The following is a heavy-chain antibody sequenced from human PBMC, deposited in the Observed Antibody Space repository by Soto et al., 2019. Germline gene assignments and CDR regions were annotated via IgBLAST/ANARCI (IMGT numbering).Heavy chain of an antibody. J-gene: IGHJ4*02. D-gene: IGHD3-16*01. CDR1: GFTFSSYW. Sequence: EVQLVESGGGLVQPGGSLRLSCAASGFTFSSYWMHWVRQAPGKGLVWVSRITPDGSGTSYADSVKGRFTISRDNAKNSFYLKMGSLRPEDTAVYYWARVLFRGEPPGADFDYWGQGPLVPVSS. CDR3: ARVLFRGEPPGADFDY. V-gene: IGHV3-74*01. CDR2: ITPDGSGT.